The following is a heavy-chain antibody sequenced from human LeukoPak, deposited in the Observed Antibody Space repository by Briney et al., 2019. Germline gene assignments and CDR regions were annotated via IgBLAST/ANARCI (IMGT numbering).Heavy chain of an antibody. CDR1: GGSISSGSYY. V-gene: IGHV4-61*02. Sequence: SETLSLTCTVSGGSISSGSYYWSWIRQPAGKGLEWIGRIYTSGSTNYNPSLKSRVTISVDTSKNQFSLKLSSVTAADTAVYYCARIRYCSSTSCYSEPPYYYYYMDVWGKGTTVTVSS. CDR3: ARIRYCSSTSCYSEPPYYYYYMDV. J-gene: IGHJ6*03. CDR2: IYTSGST. D-gene: IGHD2-2*01.